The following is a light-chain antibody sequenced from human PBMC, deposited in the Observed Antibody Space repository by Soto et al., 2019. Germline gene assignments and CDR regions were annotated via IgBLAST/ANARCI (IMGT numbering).Light chain of an antibody. CDR2: NND. J-gene: IGLJ3*02. Sequence: QPVLTQPPSASGTPGQRVTISCSGSSSNIGSNTVNWYHHLPGTAPKILIYNNDQRPSGVPDRFSGSKSGTSASLAISGLQSADEADYYCAAWDDRLNGPVFGGGTNLTVL. CDR3: AAWDDRLNGPV. V-gene: IGLV1-44*01. CDR1: SSNIGSNT.